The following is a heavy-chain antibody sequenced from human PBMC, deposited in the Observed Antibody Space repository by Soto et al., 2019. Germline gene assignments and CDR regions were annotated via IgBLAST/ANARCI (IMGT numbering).Heavy chain of an antibody. D-gene: IGHD3-22*01. CDR3: ARVSSGYHPVTDY. CDR1: GGSISSYY. Sequence: PSETLSLACTVSGGSISSYYWSWIRQPPGKGLEWIGYIYYSGSTNYNPSLKSRVTISVDTSKNQFSLKLSSVTAADTAVYYCARVSSGYHPVTDYWGQGTLVTVSS. J-gene: IGHJ4*02. V-gene: IGHV4-59*01. CDR2: IYYSGST.